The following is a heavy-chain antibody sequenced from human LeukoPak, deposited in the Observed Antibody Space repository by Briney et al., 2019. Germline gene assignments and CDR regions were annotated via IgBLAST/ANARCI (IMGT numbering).Heavy chain of an antibody. CDR1: GGSISSSSYY. V-gene: IGHV4-61*01. Sequence: SETLSLTCTVSGGSISSSSYYWSWIRQPPGKGLEWIGYIYYSGSTNYNPSLKSRVTISVDTSKNQFSLKLSSVTAADTAVYYCARDREPYSSSSDETNWFDPWGQGTLVTVSS. J-gene: IGHJ5*02. D-gene: IGHD6-13*01. CDR3: ARDREPYSSSSDETNWFDP. CDR2: IYYSGST.